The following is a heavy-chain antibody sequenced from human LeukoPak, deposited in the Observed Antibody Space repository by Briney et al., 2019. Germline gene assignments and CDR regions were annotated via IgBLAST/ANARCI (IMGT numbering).Heavy chain of an antibody. Sequence: ASVKVSCKASGYTFTSYFMHWVRQAPGQGLEWMGIINPNGGSTTYAQKFQGRVALTRDTSKSTVYMELSSLTSEDTAVYYCARNYNAGYSSGWSYFDYWGQGTLVTVSS. CDR3: ARNYNAGYSSGWSYFDY. CDR2: INPNGGST. D-gene: IGHD6-19*01. V-gene: IGHV1-46*01. J-gene: IGHJ4*02. CDR1: GYTFTSYF.